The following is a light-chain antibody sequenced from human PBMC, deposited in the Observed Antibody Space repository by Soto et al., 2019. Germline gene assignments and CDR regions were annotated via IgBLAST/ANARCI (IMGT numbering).Light chain of an antibody. V-gene: IGLV2-14*01. CDR1: SSDVGAYNF. J-gene: IGLJ1*01. Sequence: QSALSQPRSVSGSPGQSIAISCTGTSSDVGAYNFVSWYQQHPGKAPKLMIYEVSNRPSGVSSRFSGSKSGNTASLTISGLQPEDEADYYCSSFRSGSTLFGTGTKVTVL. CDR2: EVS. CDR3: SSFRSGSTL.